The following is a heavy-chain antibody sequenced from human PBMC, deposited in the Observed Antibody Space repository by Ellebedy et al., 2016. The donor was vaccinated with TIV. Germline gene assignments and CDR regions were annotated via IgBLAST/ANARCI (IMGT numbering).Heavy chain of an antibody. V-gene: IGHV4-34*01. Sequence: MPSETLSLTCAVYGGSFSDYYWSRIRQPPGKGLEWIEEINHRGSTNYHPSLKSRATISVDTSKNQFSLKLTSVTAADTAVFYCARGKRIQNYGFGYYQYYMDVWGKGTTVTVSS. CDR2: INHRGST. J-gene: IGHJ6*03. CDR3: ARGKRIQNYGFGYYQYYMDV. D-gene: IGHD3-10*01. CDR1: GGSFSDYY.